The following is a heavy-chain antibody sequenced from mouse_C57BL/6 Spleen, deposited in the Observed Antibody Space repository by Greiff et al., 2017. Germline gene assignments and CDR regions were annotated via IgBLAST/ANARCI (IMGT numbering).Heavy chain of an antibody. D-gene: IGHD1-1*01. V-gene: IGHV3-6*01. Sequence: VQLQQSGPGLVKPSQSLSLTCSVTGYSITSGYYWNWIRQFPGNKLEWMGYISYDGSNNYNPSLKNRISITRDTSKNQFFLKLNSVTTEDTATYYCARGDSTGDYWGQGTSVTVSS. CDR2: ISYDGSN. CDR1: GYSITSGYY. CDR3: ARGDSTGDY. J-gene: IGHJ4*01.